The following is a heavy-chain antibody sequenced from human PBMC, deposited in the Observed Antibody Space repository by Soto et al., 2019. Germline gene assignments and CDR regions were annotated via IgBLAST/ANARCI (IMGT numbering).Heavy chain of an antibody. CDR1: GFTFSSYS. V-gene: IGHV3-48*02. J-gene: IGHJ1*01. CDR3: ARDQHSSSQGVYFQH. Sequence: GGSLRLSCAASGFTFSSYSMNWVRQAPGKGLEWVSYISSSSSTIYYADSVKGRFTISRDNAKNSLYLQMNSLRDEDTAVYYCARDQHSSSQGVYFQHWGQGTLVTVSS. D-gene: IGHD6-13*01. CDR2: ISSSSSTI.